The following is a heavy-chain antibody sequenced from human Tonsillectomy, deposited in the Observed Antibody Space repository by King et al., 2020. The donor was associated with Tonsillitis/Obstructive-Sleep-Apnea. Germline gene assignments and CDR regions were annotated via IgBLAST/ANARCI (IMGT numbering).Heavy chain of an antibody. Sequence: VQLQESGPGLVKPSETLSLTCTVSGGPISSYYWSWIRQPPGKGLEWIGYTDYSGSANYNPSLKSRVTISVDTSKNQFSLKLRFVTAADTAVYYCAREGLDAFDIWGQGTMVTVSS. CDR2: TDYSGSA. J-gene: IGHJ3*02. CDR1: GGPISSYY. V-gene: IGHV4-59*01. CDR3: AREGLDAFDI.